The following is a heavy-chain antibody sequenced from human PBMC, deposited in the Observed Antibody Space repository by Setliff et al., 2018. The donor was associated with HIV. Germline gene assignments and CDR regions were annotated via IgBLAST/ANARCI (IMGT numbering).Heavy chain of an antibody. Sequence: SVKVSCKASGGTFGSYSISWVRQAPGQGLEWMGGIIPFFDMTNYAQKFQGRVTITADESTSTAYMELSSLRSEDTAIYYCARGRESLWFGELPSRDAFDIWGQGTMVTVSS. CDR2: IIPFFDMT. CDR1: GGTFGSYS. CDR3: ARGRESLWFGELPSRDAFDI. J-gene: IGHJ3*02. D-gene: IGHD3-10*01. V-gene: IGHV1-69*13.